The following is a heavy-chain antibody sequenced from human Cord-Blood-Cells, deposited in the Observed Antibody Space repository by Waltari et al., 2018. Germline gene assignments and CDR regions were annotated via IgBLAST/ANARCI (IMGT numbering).Heavy chain of an antibody. CDR1: GGSISSYY. V-gene: IGHV4-59*01. J-gene: IGHJ3*02. CDR3: ARRGTGDRRNAFDI. Sequence: QVQLQESGPGLVKPSETLSLTCTVSGGSISSYYWSWIRQPPGKGLEWIEYIYYSGSTNYDPSLKSRVTISVDTSKNQFSLKLGSVTAADTAVYYCARRGTGDRRNAFDIWGQGTMVTVSS. CDR2: IYYSGST. D-gene: IGHD7-27*01.